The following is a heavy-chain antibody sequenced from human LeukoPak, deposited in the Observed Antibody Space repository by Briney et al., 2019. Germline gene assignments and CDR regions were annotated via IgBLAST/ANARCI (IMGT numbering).Heavy chain of an antibody. CDR2: IYYSGST. CDR1: NGSISSYY. CDR3: ARHRDVDAFDI. J-gene: IGHJ3*02. V-gene: IGHV4-59*08. Sequence: LETLSLTCTVSNGSISSYYWSWIRQPPGKGLEWIGYIYYSGSTNYNSSLKSRVTTSVDRSRNQFSLKVRSVTAADTAVYYCARHRDVDAFDIWGQGTMVTVSS.